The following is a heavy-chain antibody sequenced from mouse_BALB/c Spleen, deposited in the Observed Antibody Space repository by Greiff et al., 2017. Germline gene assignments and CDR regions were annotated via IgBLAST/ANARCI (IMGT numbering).Heavy chain of an antibody. CDR1: GFTFSDYY. CDR2: ISDGGSYT. D-gene: IGHD1-3*01. J-gene: IGHJ4*01. Sequence: EVQLVESGGGLVKPGGSLKLSCAASGFTFSDYYMYWVRQTPEKRLEWVATISDGGSYTYYPDSVKGRFTISRDNAKNNLYLQMSSLKSEDTAMYYCAGALKYYAMDYWGQGTWVTVS. V-gene: IGHV5-4*02. CDR3: AGALKYYAMDY.